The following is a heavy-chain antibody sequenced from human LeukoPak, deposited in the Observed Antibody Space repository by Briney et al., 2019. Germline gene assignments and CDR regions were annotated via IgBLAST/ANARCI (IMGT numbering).Heavy chain of an antibody. V-gene: IGHV1-69*01. J-gene: IGHJ5*02. Sequence: GASVKVSCKASGGTFSSYAISWVRQAPGQGLEWMGGIIPILGTANYAQKFQGRVTITADESTSTAYMELSSLRSEDTAVYYCARALYCRGGSCLWEFDPWGQGTLVTVSS. CDR2: IIPILGTA. CDR3: ARALYCRGGSCLWEFDP. D-gene: IGHD2-15*01. CDR1: GGTFSSYA.